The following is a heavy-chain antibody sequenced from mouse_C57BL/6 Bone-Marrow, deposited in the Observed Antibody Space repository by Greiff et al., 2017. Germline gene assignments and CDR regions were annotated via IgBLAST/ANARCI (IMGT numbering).Heavy chain of an antibody. J-gene: IGHJ2*01. CDR2: IDPEDGET. CDR1: GFNIKDYY. V-gene: IGHV14-2*01. CDR3: ATVVAFDY. Sequence: VHVKQSGAELVKPGASVKLSCTASGFNIKDYYMHWVKQRTEQGLEWIGRIDPEDGETKYAAKFQGKATMTADTSSNTAYLQLSSLTSEDSAVYYCATVVAFDYWGQGTTLTVSS. D-gene: IGHD1-1*01.